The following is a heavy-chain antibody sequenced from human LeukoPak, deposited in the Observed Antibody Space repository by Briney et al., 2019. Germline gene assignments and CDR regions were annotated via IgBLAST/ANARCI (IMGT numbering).Heavy chain of an antibody. CDR3: SRVACGDDCFSLGSFAFDI. J-gene: IGHJ3*02. Sequence: PSETLSLTCTVSGGSGSRGAYYWTWIRQHPARGLEWLGYISYSGTTYYNPSLKSRLTISRDTSKSQFSLKLKSVTAADTAVYYCSRVACGDDCFSLGSFAFDIWGPGSMVTVSS. CDR1: GGSGSRGAYY. CDR2: ISYSGTT. D-gene: IGHD2-21*02. V-gene: IGHV4-31*03.